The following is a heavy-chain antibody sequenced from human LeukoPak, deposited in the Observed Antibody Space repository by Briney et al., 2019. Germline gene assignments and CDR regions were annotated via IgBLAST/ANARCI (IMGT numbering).Heavy chain of an antibody. CDR1: GGSISSYY. J-gene: IGHJ3*02. V-gene: IGHV4-59*01. D-gene: IGHD2-15*01. CDR2: IYYSGST. CDR3: ATSMHGYCSGGSCYGAFDI. Sequence: KTSETLSLTCTVSGGSISSYYWSWIRQPPGKGLEWIGYIYYSGSTNYNPSLKSRVTISVDTSKNQFSLKLSSVTAADTAVYYCATSMHGYCSGGSCYGAFDIWGQGTMVTVSS.